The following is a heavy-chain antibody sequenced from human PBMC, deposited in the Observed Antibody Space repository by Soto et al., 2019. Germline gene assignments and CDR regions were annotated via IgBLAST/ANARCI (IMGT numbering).Heavy chain of an antibody. V-gene: IGHV3-23*01. CDR3: AKRDDGTNGVCYGGFAD. J-gene: IGHJ4*02. Sequence: PGGSLRLSCAASGFTFSSYAMSWVRQAPGKGLEWVSAISGSGGSTYYADSVKGRFTISRDNSKNTLYLQMNSLRAEDTAVYYCAKRDDGTNGVCYGGFADSGKGTLVPVYS. CDR1: GFTFSSYA. CDR2: ISGSGGST. D-gene: IGHD2-8*01.